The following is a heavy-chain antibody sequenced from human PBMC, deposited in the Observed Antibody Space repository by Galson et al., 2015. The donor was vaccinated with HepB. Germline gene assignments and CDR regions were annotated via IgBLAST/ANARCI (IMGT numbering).Heavy chain of an antibody. Sequence: SLRLSCAASGFTFSKYAMNWVRQAPGRGLQWVSGISGSGDSTYYADSVKGRFTISRDNPKNTLYLQMNSLRAEDTAVYYCAKGFSTVIKLDDSWGQGTLVTVSS. CDR3: AKGFSTVIKLDDS. CDR2: ISGSGDST. V-gene: IGHV3-23*01. J-gene: IGHJ4*02. CDR1: GFTFSKYA. D-gene: IGHD3-10*01.